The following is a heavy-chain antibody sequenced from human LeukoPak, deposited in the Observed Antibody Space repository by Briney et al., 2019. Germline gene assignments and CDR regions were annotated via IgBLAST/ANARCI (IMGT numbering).Heavy chain of an antibody. D-gene: IGHD3-22*01. CDR2: INDRGDHT. Sequence: GGSLRLSCEASGFTFSNYAMTWVRQAPGKGLEWVSAINDRGDHTYYTDSVKGRFTISRDHSKSTLYLQMNSLRAEDTAVYYCAKHNAYDNSGYSYHFDSWGQGTLVTVSS. J-gene: IGHJ4*02. CDR3: AKHNAYDNSGYSYHFDS. CDR1: GFTFSNYA. V-gene: IGHV3-23*01.